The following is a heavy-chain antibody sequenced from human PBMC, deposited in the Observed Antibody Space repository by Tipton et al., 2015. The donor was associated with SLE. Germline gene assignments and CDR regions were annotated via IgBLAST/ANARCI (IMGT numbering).Heavy chain of an antibody. Sequence: SLRLSCAVSGFGVTDTYMSWVRQTVERKCCVDYYNIAGVTSNGAAHYAAPVRGRFTISTDSSKNTLDLHMNNLRPEDTSVYYCARVRLEWLAFDRWGQGTPVTVSS. D-gene: IGHD3-3*01. CDR1: GFGVTDTY. V-gene: IGHV3-66*02. J-gene: IGHJ4*02. CDR3: ARVRLEWLAFDR. CDR2: TSNGAA.